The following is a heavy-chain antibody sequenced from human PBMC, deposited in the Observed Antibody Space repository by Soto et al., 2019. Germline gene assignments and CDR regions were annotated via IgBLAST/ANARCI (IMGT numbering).Heavy chain of an antibody. Sequence: QVQLVESGGGVVQPGRSLRLSCAASGFTFSSYAMHWVRQAPGKGLEWVAVISYDGSNQYYADSVKGRFTISRDNSKNTLYLQMNSLRAEDTAVYYCARDPPYYYDSSGYYLGGWYGMDVWGQGTTVTVSS. J-gene: IGHJ6*02. CDR2: ISYDGSNQ. D-gene: IGHD3-22*01. CDR3: ARDPPYYYDSSGYYLGGWYGMDV. CDR1: GFTFSSYA. V-gene: IGHV3-30-3*01.